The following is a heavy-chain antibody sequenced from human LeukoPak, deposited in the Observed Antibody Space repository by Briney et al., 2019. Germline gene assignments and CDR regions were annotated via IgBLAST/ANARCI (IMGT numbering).Heavy chain of an antibody. CDR3: AKVKYSSSWYGGDYFDY. Sequence: GGSLRLSCAASGFTFDDYAMHWVRQAPGKGLEWVSGISWNSGSIGYADSVKGRFTISRDNAKNSLYLQMNSLRAEDTALYYCAKVKYSSSWYGGDYFDYWGQGTLVTVSS. CDR2: ISWNSGSI. CDR1: GFTFDDYA. V-gene: IGHV3-9*01. J-gene: IGHJ4*02. D-gene: IGHD6-13*01.